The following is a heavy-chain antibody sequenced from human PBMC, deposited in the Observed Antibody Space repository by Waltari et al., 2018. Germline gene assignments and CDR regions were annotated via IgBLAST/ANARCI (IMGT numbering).Heavy chain of an antibody. Sequence: QLQLQESGPGLVKPSETLSLACNVSGASISSSVPYGGWIRQPPGQGLEWLGSVYFTGTTYYNPSVKSRISISVDTSKSQFSLRLTSVTAADTAVYYCAGAYDSTGYYRYFDLWGRGTLVTVSS. J-gene: IGHJ2*01. CDR1: GASISSSVPY. D-gene: IGHD3-22*01. CDR2: VYFTGTT. CDR3: AGAYDSTGYYRYFDL. V-gene: IGHV4-39*01.